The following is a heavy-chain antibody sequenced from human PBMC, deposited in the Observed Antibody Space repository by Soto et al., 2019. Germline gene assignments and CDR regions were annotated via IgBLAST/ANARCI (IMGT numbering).Heavy chain of an antibody. D-gene: IGHD1-26*01. Sequence: QVQLVESGGGVVQPGRSLRLSCAAYGSSFSSDAMNWVRHVPGKGLEWVAFISHDGSNKYNPDSVKGRFTLSRDNSKNTLYLEMNSLRVEDTAVYYCAREFGLSAGGSTRGYFLHWGQGTLVTVTS. J-gene: IGHJ1*01. CDR3: AREFGLSAGGSTRGYFLH. V-gene: IGHV3-30-3*01. CDR1: GSSFSSDA. CDR2: ISHDGSNK.